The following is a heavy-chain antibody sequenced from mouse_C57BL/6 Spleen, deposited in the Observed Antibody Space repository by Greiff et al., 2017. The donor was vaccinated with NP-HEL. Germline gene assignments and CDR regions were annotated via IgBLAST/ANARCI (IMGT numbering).Heavy chain of an antibody. CDR2: IYPGNSDT. CDR3: TRSDGSSYDYAMDY. J-gene: IGHJ4*01. CDR1: GYTFTSYW. V-gene: IGHV1-5*01. Sequence: EVQLQQSGTVLARPGASVKMSCKTSGYTFTSYWMHWVKQRPGQGLAWIGAIYPGNSDTSYNQKFKGKAKLTAVTSASTAYMELSSLTNEDSAVYYCTRSDGSSYDYAMDYWGQGTSVTVSS. D-gene: IGHD1-1*01.